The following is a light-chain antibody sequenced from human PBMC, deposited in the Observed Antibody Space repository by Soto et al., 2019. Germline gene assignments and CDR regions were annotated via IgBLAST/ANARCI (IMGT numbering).Light chain of an antibody. Sequence: QSALTQPASVSGSPGQSIAISCTGTSSDVGYSNYVSWYQHHPGKAPTVMIYDVTKRPSGVPDRFSGSKSGNTASLTISGLQAEDEADYYCCSYAGSYIYVFGTGTKLTVL. J-gene: IGLJ1*01. CDR1: SSDVGYSNY. V-gene: IGLV2-11*01. CDR2: DVT. CDR3: CSYAGSYIYV.